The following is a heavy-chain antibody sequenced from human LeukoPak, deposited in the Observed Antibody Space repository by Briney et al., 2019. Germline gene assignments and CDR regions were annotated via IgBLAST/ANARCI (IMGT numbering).Heavy chain of an antibody. J-gene: IGHJ4*01. CDR3: ARPPLYYCDSSGYYN. CDR2: TSSSGSTK. V-gene: IGHV3-11*01. CDR1: AFTVSDYY. Sequence: SLRPAWAPAAFTVSDYYISWISQAPRGGRGWGSYTSSSGSTKYYADSVKVRFTNSRDNAKNSLYMQMNSLRAEDTAVYYCARPPLYYCDSSGYYNWGHGTLVTVSS. D-gene: IGHD3-22*01.